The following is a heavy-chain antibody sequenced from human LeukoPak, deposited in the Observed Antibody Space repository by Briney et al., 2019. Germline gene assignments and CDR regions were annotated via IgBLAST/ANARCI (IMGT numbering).Heavy chain of an antibody. V-gene: IGHV3-21*01. J-gene: IGHJ5*02. Sequence: PGGSLRLSCAASGFTFSSYSMNWVRQAPRKGLEWVSSISSSSSYIYYADSVKGRFTISRDNSKNTLYLQMNSLRAEDTAVYYCARDYENWFDPWGQGTLVTVSS. CDR2: ISSSSSYI. CDR3: ARDYENWFDP. D-gene: IGHD3-16*01. CDR1: GFTFSSYS.